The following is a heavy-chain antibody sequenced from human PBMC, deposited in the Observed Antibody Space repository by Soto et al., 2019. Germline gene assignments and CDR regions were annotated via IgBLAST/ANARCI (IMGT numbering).Heavy chain of an antibody. CDR1: GGSISSYY. Sequence: SETLSLTCTVSGGSISSYYWSWIRQPPGKGLEWIGYIYYSGSTNYNPSLKSRVTISVDTSKNQFSLKLSSVTAADMAVYYCARPMRFGEFDAFDIWGQGTMVTVSS. J-gene: IGHJ3*02. D-gene: IGHD3-10*01. CDR2: IYYSGST. CDR3: ARPMRFGEFDAFDI. V-gene: IGHV4-59*01.